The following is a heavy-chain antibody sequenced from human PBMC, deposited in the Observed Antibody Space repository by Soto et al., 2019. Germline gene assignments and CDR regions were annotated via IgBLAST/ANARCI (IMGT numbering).Heavy chain of an antibody. CDR2: VIPIFGTE. V-gene: IGHV1-69*12. CDR3: GRDIGLSRGDYPYWFAP. Sequence: QVQLVQSEAEVTKPGSSVKVSCMASGGTFCSYAITWVRQAPGQGLEWMGGVIPIFGTETNAQKFQGRVTIPADESTSTAYMERSSLRSEDTALYYCGRDIGLSRGDYPYWFAPWGQGTLVTVSS. J-gene: IGHJ5*02. CDR1: GGTFCSYA. D-gene: IGHD3-22*01.